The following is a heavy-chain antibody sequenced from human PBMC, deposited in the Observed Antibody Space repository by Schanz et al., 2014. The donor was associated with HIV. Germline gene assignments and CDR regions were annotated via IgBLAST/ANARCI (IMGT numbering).Heavy chain of an antibody. J-gene: IGHJ6*02. CDR1: GFTFSSYA. V-gene: IGHV3-23*04. CDR2: ISGSGGST. Sequence: VQLVESGGGVVQPGRSPTLSCAASGFTFSSYAMSWVRQAPGKGLEWVSTISGSGGSTYYADSVKGRFTISRDNSKSTLFLQMNSLRAEDTAVYYCAKVPVAHYYYGMDVWGQGTTVTVSS. CDR3: AKVPVAHYYYGMDV.